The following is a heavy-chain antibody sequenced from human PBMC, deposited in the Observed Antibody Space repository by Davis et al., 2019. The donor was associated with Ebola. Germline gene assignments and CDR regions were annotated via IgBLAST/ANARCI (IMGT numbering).Heavy chain of an antibody. CDR1: GFTFSDYY. J-gene: IGHJ4*02. CDR2: ISSSSSYT. CDR3: AKSWVGASHNWDY. V-gene: IGHV3-11*06. D-gene: IGHD1-20*01. Sequence: GESLKISCAASGFTFSDYYMSWIRQAPGKGLEWVSYISSSSSYTNYADSVKGRFTISRDNAKNSLYLQMNSLRAEDTAVYYCAKSWVGASHNWDYWGQGTLVTVSS.